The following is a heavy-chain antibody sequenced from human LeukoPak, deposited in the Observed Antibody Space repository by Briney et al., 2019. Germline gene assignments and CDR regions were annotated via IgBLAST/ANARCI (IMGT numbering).Heavy chain of an antibody. V-gene: IGHV3-66*01. Sequence: PGGSLRLSCAASGFTVSNNYMSWVRQAPGKGLEWVSVIYSAGTTYYADSVEGRFTISRDNSKNTLYLQMNSLRAEDTAVYYCAREGSSGWYEFWFDPWGQGTLVTVSS. CDR1: GFTVSNNY. CDR3: AREGSSGWYEFWFDP. D-gene: IGHD6-19*01. CDR2: IYSAGTT. J-gene: IGHJ5*02.